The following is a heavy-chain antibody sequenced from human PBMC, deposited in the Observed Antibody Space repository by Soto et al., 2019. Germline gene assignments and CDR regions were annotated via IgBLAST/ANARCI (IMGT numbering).Heavy chain of an antibody. CDR1: GGTFSSYV. CDR3: ARAAPYTAPDF. Sequence: QVQLVQSGAEVKKPGSSVKVSCKASGGTFSSYVVNWVRQAPGQGLQWMGGIIPPFGTTIYAQRFQGRVTITADESTTTAYMEVNSLRSEDTAVYYCARAAPYTAPDFWGQGTLVTVSS. J-gene: IGHJ4*02. V-gene: IGHV1-69*12. D-gene: IGHD3-16*01. CDR2: IIPPFGTT.